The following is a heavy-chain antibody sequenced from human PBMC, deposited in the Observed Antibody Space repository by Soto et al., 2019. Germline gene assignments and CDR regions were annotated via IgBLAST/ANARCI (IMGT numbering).Heavy chain of an antibody. D-gene: IGHD6-19*01. CDR3: ARVVAGRRSAFDI. V-gene: IGHV1-18*04. CDR1: VYTFSSYG. Sequence: XSVKVSCKASVYTFSSYGISWVRQAPGQGLEWMGWISAYNGNTNYAQKLQGRVTMTTDTSTSTAYMELRSLRSDDTAVYYCARVVAGRRSAFDIWGQGTMVTVSS. CDR2: ISAYNGNT. J-gene: IGHJ3*02.